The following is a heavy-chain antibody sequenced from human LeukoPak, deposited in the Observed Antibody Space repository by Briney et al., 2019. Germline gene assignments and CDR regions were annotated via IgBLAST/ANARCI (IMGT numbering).Heavy chain of an antibody. D-gene: IGHD3-16*01. J-gene: IGHJ5*02. V-gene: IGHV1-69*13. CDR1: GGTFSSYA. Sequence: ASVKVSCKASGGTFSSYAISWVRQAPGQGLEWMGGIIPIFGTANYAQKFQGRVTITADESTSTAYMELSSLRSEDTAVYYCARAYDPTVNNWFDPWGQGTLVTVSS. CDR2: IIPIFGTA. CDR3: ARAYDPTVNNWFDP.